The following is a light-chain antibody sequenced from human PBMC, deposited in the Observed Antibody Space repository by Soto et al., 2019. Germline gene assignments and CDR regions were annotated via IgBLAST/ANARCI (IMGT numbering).Light chain of an antibody. CDR3: QTWGTGIHVV. J-gene: IGLJ2*01. V-gene: IGLV4-69*01. CDR2: LNSDGSH. Sequence: QLVLTQSPSASASLGASVKLTCTLSSGHSSYAIAWHQQQPEKGPRFLMKLNSDGSHTKGDGIPDRFSGSSSGAERYLTXXXXXXXXXXDYYCQTWGTGIHVVFGGGTKLTVL. CDR1: SGHSSYA.